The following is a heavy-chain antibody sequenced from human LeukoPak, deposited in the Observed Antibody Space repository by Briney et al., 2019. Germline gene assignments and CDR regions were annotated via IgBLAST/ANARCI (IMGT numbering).Heavy chain of an antibody. D-gene: IGHD2-15*01. J-gene: IGHJ4*02. V-gene: IGHV3-21*01. CDR2: ISSSSSYI. CDR1: GFTFSSYS. Sequence: GFLRLSCAASGFTFSSYSMNWVRQAPGKGLEWVSSISSSSSYIYYADSVKGRFTISRDNAKNSLYLQMNSLRAEDTAVYYCARGILGFWVFDYWGQGTLVTVSS. CDR3: ARGILGFWVFDY.